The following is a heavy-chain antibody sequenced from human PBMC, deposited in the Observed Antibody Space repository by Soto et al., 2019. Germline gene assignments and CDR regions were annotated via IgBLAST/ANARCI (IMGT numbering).Heavy chain of an antibody. D-gene: IGHD4-17*01. V-gene: IGHV1-3*01. Sequence: ASVKVSCKASGYTFTSYAMHWVRQAPGQRLEWMGWINAGNGNTKYSQKFQGRVTITRDTSASTAYMELSSLRSEDTAVYYCARVMDSPTVKVPFDYWGQGTLVTVSS. CDR2: INAGNGNT. CDR3: ARVMDSPTVKVPFDY. J-gene: IGHJ4*02. CDR1: GYTFTSYA.